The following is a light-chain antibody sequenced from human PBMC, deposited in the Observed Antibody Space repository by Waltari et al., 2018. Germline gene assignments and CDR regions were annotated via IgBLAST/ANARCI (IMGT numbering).Light chain of an antibody. CDR3: QQSYSPLT. J-gene: IGKJ4*01. CDR1: QSISTY. Sequence: DIQMTQSPSSLSASVGDRVTITCRASQSISTYLNWYLQKPGKAPNLLIYAASSLQSGVPSRFSGSGSWTDFTLTISSLQPEDFATYYCQQSYSPLTFGGGTKVEIK. CDR2: AAS. V-gene: IGKV1-39*01.